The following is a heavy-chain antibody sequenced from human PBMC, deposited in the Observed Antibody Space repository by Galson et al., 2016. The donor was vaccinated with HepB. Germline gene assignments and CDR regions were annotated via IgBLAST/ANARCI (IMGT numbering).Heavy chain of an antibody. J-gene: IGHJ2*01. D-gene: IGHD6-6*01. CDR1: GFMFSDHY. Sequence: SLRLSCAASGFMFSDHYMDWVRQAPGKGLEWVARTRNKARSYTTEYAASVKGRFTISRGDSQNSVYLQMNSLNTEDTALYYFIRASSSSGYWYFDLWGRGTLVTVSS. CDR3: IRASSSSGYWYFDL. CDR2: TRNKARSYTT. V-gene: IGHV3-72*01.